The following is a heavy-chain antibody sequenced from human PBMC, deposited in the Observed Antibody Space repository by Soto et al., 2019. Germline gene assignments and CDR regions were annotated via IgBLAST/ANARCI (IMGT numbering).Heavy chain of an antibody. CDR3: ARCGGSENYCYFFDY. D-gene: IGHD3-10*01. CDR2: IYTAGNT. V-gene: IGHV3-66*01. CDR1: GFTVSSAY. J-gene: IGHJ4*02. Sequence: EVHLVESGGGLVQPGGSLSLSCAASGFTVSSAYMAWVRQAPGKGLEWVSSIYTAGNTYYADSVKGRFTISRDGSENTLYRQMNSLRAEDTAVYYCARCGGSENYCYFFDYWGRGTLITVSS.